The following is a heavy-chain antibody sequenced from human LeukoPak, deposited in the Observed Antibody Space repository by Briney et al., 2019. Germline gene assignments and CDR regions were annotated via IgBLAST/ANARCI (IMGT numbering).Heavy chain of an antibody. CDR1: GGSISSSSYY. CDR3: ATCTIGYYDILTGYYYWFDP. Sequence: SETLSLTCTVSGGSISSSSYYWGWIRQPPGKGLEWIGSIYYSGSTYYNPSLKSRVTISVDTSKNQFSLKLSSVTAADTAVYYCATCTIGYYDILTGYYYWFDPWGQGTLVTVSS. CDR2: IYYSGST. V-gene: IGHV4-39*01. D-gene: IGHD3-9*01. J-gene: IGHJ5*02.